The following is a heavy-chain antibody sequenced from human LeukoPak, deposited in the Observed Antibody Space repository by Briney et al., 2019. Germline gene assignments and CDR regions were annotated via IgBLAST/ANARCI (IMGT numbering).Heavy chain of an antibody. Sequence: SXXLSLTCTVSGGSISSYYWSWLRQPPGKGLEWIGYIYYSGSTNYNPSLKSRVTISVDKYKKQFSLKLSSVTPADTAVYYCARGKYSAKYGSGSYYNRNGAFDIWGQGTMVTVSS. D-gene: IGHD3-10*01. V-gene: IGHV4-59*01. CDR2: IYYSGST. J-gene: IGHJ3*02. CDR1: GGSISSYY. CDR3: ARGKYSAKYGSGSYYNRNGAFDI.